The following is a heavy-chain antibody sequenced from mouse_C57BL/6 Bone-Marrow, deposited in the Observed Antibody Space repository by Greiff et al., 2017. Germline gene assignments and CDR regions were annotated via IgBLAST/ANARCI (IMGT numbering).Heavy chain of an antibody. Sequence: VQLQQSGPGLVQPSQSLSITCTVSGFSLTSYGVHWVRQSPGKGLEWLGVIWRGGSTDYNAAFMSRLSITKDNAKSQVFFKMNSLQADDTSIYYCAKKDGNPHWYFDVWGTGTTVTVSS. D-gene: IGHD2-1*01. V-gene: IGHV2-5*01. CDR3: AKKDGNPHWYFDV. CDR2: IWRGGST. CDR1: GFSLTSYG. J-gene: IGHJ1*03.